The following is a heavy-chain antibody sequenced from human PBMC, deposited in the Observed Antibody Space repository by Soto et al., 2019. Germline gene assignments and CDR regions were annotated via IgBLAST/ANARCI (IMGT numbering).Heavy chain of an antibody. CDR2: FWYDGSNK. CDR1: GFTFRTSG. V-gene: IGHV3-33*01. J-gene: IGHJ3*02. Sequence: PGGSLRLSCAASGFTFRTSGMHWVRQAPGKGLEWVEIFWYDGSNKYYAESVKGRFTISRDNSKNTLYRRMNSLGAEVTAVYYCASDVTFCAKGGSLDIWGQWAMVTV. CDR3: ASDVTFCAKGGSLDI. D-gene: IGHD3-3*01.